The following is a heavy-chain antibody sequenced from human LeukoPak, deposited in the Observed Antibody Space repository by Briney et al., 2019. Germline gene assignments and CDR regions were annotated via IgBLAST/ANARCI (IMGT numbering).Heavy chain of an antibody. D-gene: IGHD3-22*01. CDR2: IYTNGST. CDR1: GGSISSGRYY. Sequence: PSETLSLTCTVSGGSISSGRYYWSWIRQPAGKGLEWIGRIYTNGSTNYNPSLKSRVTISADMSKNQFSLKLNSVTAADTAVYYCEGRAHWYYDTTGFYYEEVDYWGQGTLVTVSS. V-gene: IGHV4-61*02. CDR3: EGRAHWYYDTTGFYYEEVDY. J-gene: IGHJ4*02.